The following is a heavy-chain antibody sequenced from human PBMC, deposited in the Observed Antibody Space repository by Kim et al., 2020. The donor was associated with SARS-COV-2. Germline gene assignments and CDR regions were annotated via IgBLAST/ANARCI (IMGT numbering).Heavy chain of an antibody. J-gene: IGHJ6*02. CDR2: K. V-gene: IGHV3-30-3*02. Sequence: KYYAASGKGRFTISRDKSKNTLYLKMNSLRAEDTAVYYGAKEFGVVGMDAWGQETTVTVSS. D-gene: IGHD3-10*01. CDR3: AKEFGVVGMDA.